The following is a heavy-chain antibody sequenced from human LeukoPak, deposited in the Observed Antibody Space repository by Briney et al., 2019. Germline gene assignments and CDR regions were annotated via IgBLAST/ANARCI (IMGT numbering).Heavy chain of an antibody. J-gene: IGHJ4*02. CDR3: ARVLDYDSSGYYYSVGYYFDY. D-gene: IGHD3-22*01. CDR1: GFSLSTSGVG. Sequence: SGPPLVKPTQTLTLTCTFSGFSLSTSGVGVGWIRQPPGKALEWLALIYWDDDKRYSPSLKSRLTITKDTSKNQVVLTMTNMDPVDTATYYCARVLDYDSSGYYYSVGYYFDYWGQGTLVTVSS. V-gene: IGHV2-5*02. CDR2: IYWDDDK.